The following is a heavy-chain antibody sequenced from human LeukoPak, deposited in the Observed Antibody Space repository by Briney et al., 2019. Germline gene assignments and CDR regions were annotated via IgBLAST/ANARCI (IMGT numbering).Heavy chain of an antibody. CDR2: ISYDGSNK. D-gene: IGHD2-15*01. J-gene: IGHJ5*02. CDR1: GFTFSSYA. Sequence: GRSLRLSCAASGFTFSSYAMHWVRQAPGKGLEWVAFISYDGSNKYYADSVKGRFTISRDNSKNTLYLQMNSLRAEDTAVYYCARQKTDCSGGSCSNWFDPWGQGTLVTVSS. V-gene: IGHV3-30-3*01. CDR3: ARQKTDCSGGSCSNWFDP.